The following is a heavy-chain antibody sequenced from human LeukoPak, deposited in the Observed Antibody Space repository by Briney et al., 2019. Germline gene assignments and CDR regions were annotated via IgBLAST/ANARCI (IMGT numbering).Heavy chain of an antibody. J-gene: IGHJ4*02. D-gene: IGHD3-10*01. Sequence: PGGSLRLSCAVSGFTFSSYEMNWVRQAPGKGLEWVSYISSSGSTIYYADSVKGRFTISRDNSKNTLYLQMNSLRAEDTAVYYCARPLGGAFDYWGQGTLVTVSS. CDR3: ARPLGGAFDY. CDR1: GFTFSSYE. V-gene: IGHV3-48*03. CDR2: ISSSGSTI.